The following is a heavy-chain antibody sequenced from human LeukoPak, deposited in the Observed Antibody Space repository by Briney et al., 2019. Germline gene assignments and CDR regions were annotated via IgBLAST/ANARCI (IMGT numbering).Heavy chain of an antibody. CDR2: IKQDGSEK. CDR3: AKDTRAGTSPGEFDY. CDR1: GFTFTNYY. J-gene: IGHJ4*02. Sequence: GGSLRLSCAVSGFTFTNYYMSWVRQAPGKGLEWVANIKQDGSEKFYVDSVKGRFTMSRDNSKNSLYLQMNSLRTEDTAFNYCAKDTRAGTSPGEFDYWGQGTLVTVSS. V-gene: IGHV3-7*03. D-gene: IGHD1-1*01.